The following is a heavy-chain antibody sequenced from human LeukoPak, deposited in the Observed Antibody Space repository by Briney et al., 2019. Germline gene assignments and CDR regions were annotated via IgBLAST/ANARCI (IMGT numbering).Heavy chain of an antibody. CDR3: AKTRHPDDSGWYF. J-gene: IGHJ4*02. CDR1: GFTFSSYA. D-gene: IGHD6-19*01. Sequence: SGGSLRLSCATSGFTFSSYAMSWVRQAPGKGLEWVSAISGSRGHTYYADSVRGRFTISRDNFKNTVFLQMNSLRADDTAIYYCAKTRHPDDSGWYFLGQGVQVTVSS. V-gene: IGHV3-23*01. CDR2: ISGSRGHT.